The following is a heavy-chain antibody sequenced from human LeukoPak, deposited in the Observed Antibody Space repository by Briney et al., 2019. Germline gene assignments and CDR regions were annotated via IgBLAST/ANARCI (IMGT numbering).Heavy chain of an antibody. D-gene: IGHD3-22*01. CDR2: IYYSGST. CDR3: ARVQVVVVTFDY. J-gene: IGHJ4*02. CDR1: GGSISSGGYY. Sequence: SETLSLTCTVSGGSISSGGYYWSWIRQHPGKGLEWIGYIYYSGSTYYNPSLKSRVTISVDTSKNQFSLKLSSVTAADTAVYYCARVQVVVVTFDYWGRGTLVTVSS. V-gene: IGHV4-31*03.